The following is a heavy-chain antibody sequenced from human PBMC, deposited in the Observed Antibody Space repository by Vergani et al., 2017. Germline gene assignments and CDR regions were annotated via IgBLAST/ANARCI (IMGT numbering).Heavy chain of an antibody. D-gene: IGHD4-17*01. Sequence: EVQLVESGGGLVQPGRSLRLSCAASGFTFDDYAMHWVRQAPGKGLEWVSGISWNSGSIGYADSVKGLFTISRDNAKNSLYLQMNSLRAEDTALYYCARGENRVLADYGDYVGYDAFDIWGQGTMVTVSS. CDR1: GFTFDDYA. CDR2: ISWNSGSI. V-gene: IGHV3-9*01. CDR3: ARGENRVLADYGDYVGYDAFDI. J-gene: IGHJ3*02.